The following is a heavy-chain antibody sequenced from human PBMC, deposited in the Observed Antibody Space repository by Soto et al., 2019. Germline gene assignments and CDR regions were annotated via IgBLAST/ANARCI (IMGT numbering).Heavy chain of an antibody. CDR3: SKDGPLGYCSSTTCSDAFDV. CDR2: LNTYSGNT. J-gene: IGHJ3*01. V-gene: IGHV1-18*01. CDR1: GYTFTSYG. Sequence: ASVKVSCKASGYTFTSYGITWVRQAPGQGLEWIGWLNTYSGNTNYAQKFQGRVTLTTDTSTNTAYMELRSLRSDDTAIYYCSKDGPLGYCSSTTCSDAFDVWGQGTMVTVSS. D-gene: IGHD2-2*01.